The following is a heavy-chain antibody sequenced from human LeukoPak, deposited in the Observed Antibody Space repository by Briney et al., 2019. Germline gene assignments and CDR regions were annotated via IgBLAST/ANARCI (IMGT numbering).Heavy chain of an antibody. V-gene: IGHV3-48*04. D-gene: IGHD1-1*01. J-gene: IGHJ3*02. CDR1: GFTFSSYS. CDR3: AKDRSLERRSNAFDI. CDR2: ISSSSSTI. Sequence: PGGSLRLSCAASGFTFSSYSMNWVRQAPGKGLEWVSYISSSSSTIYYADSVKGRFTISRDNAKNSLYLQMNSLRAEDTALYYCAKDRSLERRSNAFDIWGQGAMVTVSS.